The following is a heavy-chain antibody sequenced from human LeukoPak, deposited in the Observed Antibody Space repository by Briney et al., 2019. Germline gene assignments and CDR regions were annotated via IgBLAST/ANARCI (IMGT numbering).Heavy chain of an antibody. D-gene: IGHD3/OR15-3a*01. CDR2: IYYSGST. CDR1: GGSISSGRNY. J-gene: IGHJ4*02. Sequence: PSETLSLTCTVSGGSISSGRNYWGWIRQPPGKGLEWIASIYYSGSTYYNPSLESRVTISVDSSKNQFSLKLSSVSAADTAVYYCTRRVFGLAIDYWGLGTLVTVSS. V-gene: IGHV4-39*01. CDR3: TRRVFGLAIDY.